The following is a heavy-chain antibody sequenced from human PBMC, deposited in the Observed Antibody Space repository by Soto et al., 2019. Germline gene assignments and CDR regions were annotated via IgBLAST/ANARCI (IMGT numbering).Heavy chain of an antibody. V-gene: IGHV4-31*01. CDR1: GGSISSGGYY. J-gene: IGHJ4*02. CDR2: IYYSGST. D-gene: IGHD3-10*01. CDR3: ARIDDDYYGSGSFAFDY. Sequence: QVQLQESGPGLVKPSQTLSLTCTVSGGSISSGGYYWSWIRQHPGKGLEWIGYIYYSGSTYYNPSPKGSVTISVDTSKNQFSLKLSSVTAADTAVYYCARIDDDYYGSGSFAFDYWGQGTLVTVSS.